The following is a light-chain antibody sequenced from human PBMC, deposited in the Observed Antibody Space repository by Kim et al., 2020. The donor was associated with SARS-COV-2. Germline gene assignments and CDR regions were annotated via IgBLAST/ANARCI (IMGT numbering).Light chain of an antibody. J-gene: IGKJ2*01. CDR2: EAS. V-gene: IGKV1-5*01. CDR3: QHYDSYPYT. CDR1: QSINKW. Sequence: GDRVTITCRASQSINKWLAWYQQKPGKPPKHLIYEASTLKSGVPSRFSDSGTKTAFTLTISSLQPDDFASYYCQHYDSYPYTFGQGTKL.